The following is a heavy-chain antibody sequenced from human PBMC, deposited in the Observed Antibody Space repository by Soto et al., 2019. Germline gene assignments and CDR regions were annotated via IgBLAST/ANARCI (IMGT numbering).Heavy chain of an antibody. V-gene: IGHV2-5*02. D-gene: IGHD2-15*01. CDR2: IYWDDDN. CDR3: AHRLVGSGRNWDTGFLDY. J-gene: IGHJ4*02. Sequence: QITLQESGPALVKPTQALALTCTFSGFSLSTYGVGVGWIRQPPGKALEWLVFIYWDDDNRYSPSLKTRLTTTKDTSKNQVVLTMTNMEPVDTATYYCAHRLVGSGRNWDTGFLDYWGQGILVTVSS. CDR1: GFSLSTYGVG.